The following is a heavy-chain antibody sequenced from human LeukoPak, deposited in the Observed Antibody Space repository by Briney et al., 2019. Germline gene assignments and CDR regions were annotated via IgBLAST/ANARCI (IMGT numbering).Heavy chain of an antibody. CDR2: IYYSGST. V-gene: IGHV4-39*07. CDR1: GGSISSSSYY. Sequence: SETLSLTCTVSGGSISSSSYYWGWIRQPPGKGLEWIGSIYYSGSTYYNPSLKSRVTISVDTSKNQFSLKLSSVTATDTAVYYCASPAMAFIDQGRYNYYYMDVWGKGTTVTVSS. CDR3: ASPAMAFIDQGRYNYYYMDV. J-gene: IGHJ6*03. D-gene: IGHD5-18*01.